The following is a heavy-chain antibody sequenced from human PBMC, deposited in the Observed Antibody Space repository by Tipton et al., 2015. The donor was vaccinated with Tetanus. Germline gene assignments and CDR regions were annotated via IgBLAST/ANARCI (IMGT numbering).Heavy chain of an antibody. CDR2: VYYSGSA. CDR3: ARVGNTMIGGQATHFDY. D-gene: IGHD3-10*01. V-gene: IGHV4-31*03. J-gene: IGHJ4*02. CDR1: GDSIGTNNNY. Sequence: TLSLTCSVSGDSIGTNNNYWTWIRQHPGKGLEWIGYVYYSGSATYNPSLKRRVVISVDTSKDQFSLKMNSVTAADTAVYYCARVGNTMIGGQATHFDYWGPGALVTVSS.